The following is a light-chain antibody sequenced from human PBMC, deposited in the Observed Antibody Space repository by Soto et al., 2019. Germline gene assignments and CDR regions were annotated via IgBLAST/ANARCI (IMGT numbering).Light chain of an antibody. CDR1: QSISIY. V-gene: IGKV3-11*01. CDR2: DAS. CDR3: QQRSSWPPYT. J-gene: IGKJ2*01. Sequence: EIVLTQSPATLSLSPGERATLSCRASQSISIYLAWYQQKPGQAPRLLIYDASNRATGIPARFSGSGSGTDFTLTISSLGPEDLAVYYCQQRSSWPPYTFGQGTNLEIK.